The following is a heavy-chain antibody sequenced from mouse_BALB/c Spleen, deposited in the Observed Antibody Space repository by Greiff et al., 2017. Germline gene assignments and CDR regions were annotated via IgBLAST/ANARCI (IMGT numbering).Heavy chain of an antibody. CDR2: IWAGGST. V-gene: IGHV2-9*02. D-gene: IGHD2-4*01. CDR3: ARGDYDGAWFAY. CDR1: GFSLTSYG. Sequence: QVQLKESGPGLVAPSQSLSISCTVSGFSLTSYGVHWVRQPPGKGLEWLGVIWAGGSTNYNSALMSRLSISKDNSTSKVFLKMNSLQTDDTAMYYCARGDYDGAWFAYWGQGTLVTVSA. J-gene: IGHJ3*01.